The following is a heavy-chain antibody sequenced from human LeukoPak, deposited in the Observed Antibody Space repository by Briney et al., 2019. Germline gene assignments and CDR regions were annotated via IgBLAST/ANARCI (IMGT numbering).Heavy chain of an antibody. CDR1: GFSFSNYG. D-gene: IGHD2-21*01. J-gene: IGHJ6*03. Sequence: GGSLRLSCAASGFSFSNYGMSWVRQAPGQGLEWVSSMSATGDFSYYADSVKGRFTISRDNSKNTLYLQMNSLRAEDTAVYYCARDPLILALGYYMDVWGKGTTVTVSS. CDR3: ARDPLILALGYYMDV. CDR2: MSATGDFS. V-gene: IGHV3-23*01.